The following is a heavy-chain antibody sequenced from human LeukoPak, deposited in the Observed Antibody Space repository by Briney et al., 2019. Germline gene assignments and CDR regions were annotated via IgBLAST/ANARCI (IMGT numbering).Heavy chain of an antibody. V-gene: IGHV3-33*01. CDR3: ARESASYCSGTNWFDP. Sequence: PGGSLRLSCAASGFTFSSFGMHWVRQAPGKGLEWVALVWYDGGNKYYADSVKGRFTISRDNSKNTLYLQMNSLSAEDTALYYCARESASYCSGTNWFDPWGQGTLVTVSS. J-gene: IGHJ5*02. CDR1: GFTFSSFG. CDR2: VWYDGGNK. D-gene: IGHD2-15*01.